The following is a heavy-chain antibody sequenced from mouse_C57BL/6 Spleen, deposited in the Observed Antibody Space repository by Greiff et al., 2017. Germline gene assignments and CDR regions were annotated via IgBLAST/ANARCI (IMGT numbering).Heavy chain of an antibody. CDR2: IRNKANGYTT. CDR1: GFTFTDYY. CDR3: ASLYGSSYYFDY. V-gene: IGHV7-3*01. J-gene: IGHJ2*01. D-gene: IGHD1-1*01. Sequence: EVHLVESGGGLVQPGGSLSLSCAASGFTFTDYYMSWVRQPPGKALEWLGFIRNKANGYTTEYSASVKGRFTISRDNSQCILYLQMNALRAEDSATYYCASLYGSSYYFDYWGQGTTLTVSS.